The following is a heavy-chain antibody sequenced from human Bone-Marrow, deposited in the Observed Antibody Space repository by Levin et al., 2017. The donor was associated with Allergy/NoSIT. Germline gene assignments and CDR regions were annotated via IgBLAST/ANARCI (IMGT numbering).Heavy chain of an antibody. CDR1: NGSFSGYY. J-gene: IGHJ4*02. D-gene: IGHD3-22*01. Sequence: SETLSLTCAVYNGSFSGYYWTWIRQSPGKGLEWIGEIHASGRTSYNPSLKSRLTLSVDTSQNQFSLRLTSVIAADTAVYYCATAPREDYDSSGYYFFESWGQGNLVTVSS. CDR2: IHASGRT. CDR3: ATAPREDYDSSGYYFFES. V-gene: IGHV4-34*01.